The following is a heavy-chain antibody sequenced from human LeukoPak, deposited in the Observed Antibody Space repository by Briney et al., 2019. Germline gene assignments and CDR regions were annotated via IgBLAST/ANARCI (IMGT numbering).Heavy chain of an antibody. V-gene: IGHV1-2*02. CDR2: INPNTGGT. J-gene: IGHJ4*02. CDR1: GYTFTGYY. CDR3: ARARGVIMPGGGC. Sequence: ASVKVSCKASGYTFTGYYIHWVRQAPGQGLEWMGWINPNTGGTNYAEKFQGRVTMTSDTSISTAYMDPSRLRSDDTAVYCCARARGVIMPGGGCWGQGTLVTVSS. D-gene: IGHD3-10*01.